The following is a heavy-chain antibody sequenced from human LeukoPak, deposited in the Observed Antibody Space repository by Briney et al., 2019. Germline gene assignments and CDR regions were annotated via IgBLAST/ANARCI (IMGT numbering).Heavy chain of an antibody. D-gene: IGHD3-9*01. CDR1: GFSFSSYG. CDR2: TSSDGSIT. V-gene: IGHV3-30*18. J-gene: IGHJ4*02. CDR3: AKGRHFDDLERDYFDY. Sequence: NPGGSLRLSCAASGFSFSSYGMHWVRQAPGKGLEWVAGTSSDGSITYYADSVKGRFTISRDNSKNTLYLQMNSLRAEDTAVYYCAKGRHFDDLERDYFDYWGQGTLVTVSS.